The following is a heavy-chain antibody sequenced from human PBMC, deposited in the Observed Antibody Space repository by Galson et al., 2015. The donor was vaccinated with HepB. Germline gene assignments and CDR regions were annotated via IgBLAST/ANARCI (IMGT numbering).Heavy chain of an antibody. CDR1: GFTFSSYA. D-gene: IGHD3-3*01. CDR2: ISYDGSNK. CDR3: ARGPSDYDFWSGYYTGDLDY. V-gene: IGHV3-30*04. Sequence: SLRLSCAASGFTFSSYAMHWVRQAPGKGLEWVAVISYDGSNKYYADSVKGRFTISRDNSKNTLYLQMNSLRAEDTAVYYCARGPSDYDFWSGYYTGDLDYWGRGTLVTVSS. J-gene: IGHJ4*02.